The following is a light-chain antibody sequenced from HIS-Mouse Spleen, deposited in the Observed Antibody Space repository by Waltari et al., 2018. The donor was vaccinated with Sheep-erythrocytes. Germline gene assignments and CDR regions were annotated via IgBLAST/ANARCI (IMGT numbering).Light chain of an antibody. CDR1: QSISSY. J-gene: IGKJ4*01. CDR2: AAS. CDR3: QQSYSTPPLT. Sequence: DIQMTQSPSSLSASVGDRVTITCRASQSISSYLNWYQQKPGKAPKLLIYAASSLQSGVPSRFSGSGSGTDFTLTIHRLQPEDFATYYCQQSYSTPPLTFGGGTKVEIK. V-gene: IGKV1-39*01.